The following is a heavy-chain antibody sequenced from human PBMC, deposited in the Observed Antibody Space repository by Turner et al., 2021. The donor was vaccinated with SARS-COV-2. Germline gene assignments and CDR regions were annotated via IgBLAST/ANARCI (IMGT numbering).Heavy chain of an antibody. Sequence: QVQLQESGPGLVKPSQTLSLTCAVSGGSISSGGYYWSWIRQHPGKGLEWSGYLYYSGNTYYNPSLKGRVTISVDTSKNQFSLRLNSVTAADTDVYDCARDGMVVGAFDIWGQGTMVTVSS. V-gene: IGHV4-31*11. CDR3: ARDGMVVGAFDI. CDR1: GGSISSGGYY. J-gene: IGHJ3*02. D-gene: IGHD1-26*01. CDR2: LYYSGNT.